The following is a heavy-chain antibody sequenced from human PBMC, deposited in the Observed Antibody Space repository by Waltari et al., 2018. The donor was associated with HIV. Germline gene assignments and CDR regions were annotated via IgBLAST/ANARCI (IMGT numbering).Heavy chain of an antibody. CDR1: GFTVNSNY. D-gene: IGHD3-22*01. V-gene: IGHV3-53*01. CDR2: IYSGGST. Sequence: QLVESGGGLIQPGGSLRLSCAASGFTVNSNYVNWVRQAPGKGLDWVSVIYSGGSTYYADSVKGRFTISRDNSKNTIYLQMNSLRAEDTAVYYCARDRPNYYDSSGYSSVFDVWGQGTMVTVSS. CDR3: ARDRPNYYDSSGYSSVFDV. J-gene: IGHJ3*01.